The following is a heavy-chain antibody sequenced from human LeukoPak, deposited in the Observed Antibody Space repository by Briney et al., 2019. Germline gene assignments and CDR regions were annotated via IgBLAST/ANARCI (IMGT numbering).Heavy chain of an antibody. J-gene: IGHJ5*02. CDR3: ARGVKAAGTGGDPYWFDP. D-gene: IGHD6-13*01. CDR2: IIPIFGTA. CDR1: GGTFSSYA. Sequence: GASVKVSCKASGGTFSSYAISWVRQAPGQGLEWMGGIIPIFGTANYAQKFQGRVTITADESTSTAYMELSSLRSEDTAVYYCARGVKAAGTGGDPYWFDPWGQGTLVTVSS. V-gene: IGHV1-69*13.